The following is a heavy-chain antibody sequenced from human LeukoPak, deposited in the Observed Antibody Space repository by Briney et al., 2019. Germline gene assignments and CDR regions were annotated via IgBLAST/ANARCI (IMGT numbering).Heavy chain of an antibody. CDR1: GYTFTGYY. CDR3: ARASVLVVVTNDAFDI. Sequence: ASVKVSCKASGYTFTGYYMHWVRQAPGQGLEWMGWINPNSGGTNYAQKFQGRVTMTRDTSISTAYMELSRLRSDDTAVYYCARASVLVVVTNDAFDIWGQGTMVTVSS. D-gene: IGHD3-22*01. CDR2: INPNSGGT. J-gene: IGHJ3*02. V-gene: IGHV1-2*02.